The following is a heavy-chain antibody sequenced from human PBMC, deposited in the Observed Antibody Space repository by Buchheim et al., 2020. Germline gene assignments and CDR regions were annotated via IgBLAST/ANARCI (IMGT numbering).Heavy chain of an antibody. V-gene: IGHV3-33*01. CDR3: ARDRGGFQYFDY. J-gene: IGHJ4*02. CDR2: IWYDGTNK. Sequence: QVQLVESGGGVVQPGRSLRLSCAASGFTFNSYGMHWVRQAPGKGLEWVTVIWYDGTNKYYADSVRGRFTISRDNSKNMLYLQMNSLRVEDTAVYYCARDRGGFQYFDYWGQGSL. CDR1: GFTFNSYG. D-gene: IGHD3-16*01.